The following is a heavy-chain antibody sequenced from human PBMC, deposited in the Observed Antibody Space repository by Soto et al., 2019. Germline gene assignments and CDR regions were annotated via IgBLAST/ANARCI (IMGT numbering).Heavy chain of an antibody. D-gene: IGHD1-1*01. V-gene: IGHV5-51*01. CDR1: GYTFTDYW. Sequence: GESLKISCKGYGYTFTDYWIGWVRQMPGKGLELIGLIYPGDSDTRYSPSFQGRVTISADKSISTAFLQWSSLRASDTAMYYCSSQKTVIRGPLSSNWFDPWGQGTLVTVSS. CDR2: IYPGDSDT. CDR3: SSQKTVIRGPLSSNWFDP. J-gene: IGHJ5*02.